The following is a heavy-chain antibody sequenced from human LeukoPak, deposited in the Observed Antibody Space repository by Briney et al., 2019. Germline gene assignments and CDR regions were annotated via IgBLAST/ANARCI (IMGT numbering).Heavy chain of an antibody. D-gene: IGHD3-16*01. CDR2: ISSSSSTI. V-gene: IGHV3-48*02. J-gene: IGHJ3*02. Sequence: GGSLRLSCAASGFTFSSYSMNWVRQAPGKGLEWVSYISSSSSTIYYADYVKGRFTISRDNAKNSLYLQMNSLRDEDTAVYYCARDGPLVRMITFGNDAFDIWGQGTMVTVSS. CDR1: GFTFSSYS. CDR3: ARDGPLVRMITFGNDAFDI.